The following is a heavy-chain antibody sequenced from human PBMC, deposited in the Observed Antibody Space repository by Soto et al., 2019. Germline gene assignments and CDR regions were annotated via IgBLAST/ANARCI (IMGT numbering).Heavy chain of an antibody. CDR3: ARGSIAARFDY. D-gene: IGHD6-6*01. CDR1: GGSISSYY. Sequence: SETLSLTCTVSGGSISSYYWSWIRQPPGKGLEWIGNIYYSGSTNYNPSLKSPVTISVDTSKNQFSLKLSSVTAADTAVYYCARGSIAARFDYWGQGTLVTVSS. J-gene: IGHJ4*02. CDR2: IYYSGST. V-gene: IGHV4-59*01.